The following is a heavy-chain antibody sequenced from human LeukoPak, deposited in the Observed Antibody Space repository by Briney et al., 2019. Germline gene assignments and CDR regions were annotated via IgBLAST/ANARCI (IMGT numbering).Heavy chain of an antibody. CDR3: ARDRDGGATYYYYYYMDV. D-gene: IGHD1-26*01. CDR2: IYTSGST. CDR1: GGSISSYY. Sequence: SETLSLTCTVSGGSISSYYWSWIRQPAGKGLEWIGRIYTSGSTNYNPSLKSRVAMSVDTSKNQFSLKLSSVTAADTAVYYCARDRDGGATYYYYYYMDVWGKGTTVTVSS. J-gene: IGHJ6*03. V-gene: IGHV4-4*07.